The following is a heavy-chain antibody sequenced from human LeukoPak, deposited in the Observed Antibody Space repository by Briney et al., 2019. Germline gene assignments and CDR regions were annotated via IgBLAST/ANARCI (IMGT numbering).Heavy chain of an antibody. CDR2: ISYDGSNK. V-gene: IGHV3-30*04. Sequence: GGSLRLSCAASGFTFSSYAMHWVRQAPGKGLEWVAVISYDGSNKYYADSVNGRFTISRDNSKNTLYLQMNSLRAEDTAVYYCAREYIVATTYNGFDYWGQGTLVTVSS. J-gene: IGHJ4*02. D-gene: IGHD5-12*01. CDR3: AREYIVATTYNGFDY. CDR1: GFTFSSYA.